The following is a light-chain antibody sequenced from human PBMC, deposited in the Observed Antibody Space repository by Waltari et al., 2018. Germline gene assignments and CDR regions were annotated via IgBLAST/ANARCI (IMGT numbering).Light chain of an antibody. CDR2: GAS. CDR1: QIVARNH. J-gene: IGKJ1*01. V-gene: IGKV3-20*01. CDR3: QQYGSSPLT. Sequence: EIVLTQSPATLSLSPGERAILSCRASQIVARNHLAWYLQTPGRAPRPLIFGASIRSTGVTDRFSGSGSGTDFTLTISRLEPEDFGVYYCQQYGSSPLTFGQGTKVEIK.